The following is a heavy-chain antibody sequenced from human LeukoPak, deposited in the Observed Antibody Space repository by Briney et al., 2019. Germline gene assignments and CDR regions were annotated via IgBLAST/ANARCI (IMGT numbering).Heavy chain of an antibody. J-gene: IGHJ6*03. V-gene: IGHV4-38-2*02. CDR3: ARDGAASYMDV. D-gene: IGHD6-25*01. CDR2: INHSGTT. Sequence: SETLSLTCAASGYSIISASYWGCIRQPPGKPLEWIGSINHSGTTSYNPSLKSRVTISVDTSKNQFSLKLSSVTAADTAVYYCARDGAASYMDVWGKGTTVTVSS. CDR1: GYSIISASY.